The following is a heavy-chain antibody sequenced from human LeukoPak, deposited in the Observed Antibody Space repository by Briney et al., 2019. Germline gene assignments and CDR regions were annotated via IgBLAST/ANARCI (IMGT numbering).Heavy chain of an antibody. J-gene: IGHJ2*01. CDR2: ITSSTSYI. CDR1: GFTFSSYS. D-gene: IGHD6-6*01. CDR3: ARDAVIAARLHWYFDL. Sequence: GGSLRLSCAASGFTFSSYSMNWVRQAPGKGLEWVSSITSSTSYIYYADSVKGRFTISRDNAKNSLFLQTNSLRAEDTAVYYCARDAVIAARLHWYFDLWGRGTLVTVSS. V-gene: IGHV3-21*01.